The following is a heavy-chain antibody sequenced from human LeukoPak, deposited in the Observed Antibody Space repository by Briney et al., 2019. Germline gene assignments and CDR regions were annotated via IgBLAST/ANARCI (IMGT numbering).Heavy chain of an antibody. Sequence: SETLSLTCTVSGGSISSYYWSWIRQPAGKGLEWIGRTYTSGSTNYNPSLKSRVTMSVDTSKNQFSLKLSSVTAADTAVYYCATDVGDYGPIDAFDIWGQGTKVTVSS. CDR3: ATDVGDYGPIDAFDI. D-gene: IGHD4-17*01. CDR2: TYTSGST. J-gene: IGHJ3*02. CDR1: GGSISSYY. V-gene: IGHV4-4*07.